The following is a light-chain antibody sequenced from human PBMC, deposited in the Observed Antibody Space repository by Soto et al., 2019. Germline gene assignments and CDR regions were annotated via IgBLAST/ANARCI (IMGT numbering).Light chain of an antibody. CDR3: QQRSNWPPVN. CDR1: QSVSSY. Sequence: EIGLTQSPSTLPLSPGERASLSCRASQSVSSYLAWYQQKPGQAPRLLIYDASNRATGIPARFSGSGSGTDFTLTISSLEPEDFAIYYCQQRSNWPPVNFGGGTKVEIK. CDR2: DAS. J-gene: IGKJ4*01. V-gene: IGKV3-11*01.